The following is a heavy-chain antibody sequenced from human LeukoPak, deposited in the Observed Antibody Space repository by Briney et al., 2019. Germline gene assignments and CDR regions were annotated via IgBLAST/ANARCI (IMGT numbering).Heavy chain of an antibody. CDR1: GFTFSSYW. J-gene: IGHJ5*02. V-gene: IGHV3-7*03. Sequence: PGGSLRLSCAASGFTFSSYWMSWVRQAPGKGLEWVANIKQDGSEKYYVDSVKGRFTISRDSAKNSLYLQMNSLRAEDTAVYYCAREPTYYYDSSGAWGQGTLVTVSS. CDR3: AREPTYYYDSSGA. D-gene: IGHD3-22*01. CDR2: IKQDGSEK.